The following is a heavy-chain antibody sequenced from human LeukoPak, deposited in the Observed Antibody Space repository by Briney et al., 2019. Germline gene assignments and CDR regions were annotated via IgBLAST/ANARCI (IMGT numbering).Heavy chain of an antibody. CDR3: AKSGDCYYYYYMDV. Sequence: GGSLRLSCAASGFTFSSYAMSWVRQAPGKGLEWVSAINGSGGSTYYADSVKGRFTISSDNSKKTLYLQMNSLRAEDTAVYYCAKSGDCYYYYYMDVWGKGTTVTVSS. J-gene: IGHJ6*03. CDR1: GFTFSSYA. V-gene: IGHV3-23*01. D-gene: IGHD2-15*01. CDR2: INGSGGST.